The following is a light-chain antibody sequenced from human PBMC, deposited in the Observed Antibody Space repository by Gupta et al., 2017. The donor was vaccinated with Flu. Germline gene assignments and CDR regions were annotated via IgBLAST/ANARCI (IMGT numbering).Light chain of an antibody. Sequence: GDRVTITCRASQSVSTYLNWYQQKPGKAPKLLIYDASSLQSGVPSRFSGSGSGTDFTLTVNSLQPEDFATYYCQQSYSPVFTFGPGTKVDIK. J-gene: IGKJ3*01. CDR2: DAS. CDR1: QSVSTY. CDR3: QQSYSPVFT. V-gene: IGKV1-39*01.